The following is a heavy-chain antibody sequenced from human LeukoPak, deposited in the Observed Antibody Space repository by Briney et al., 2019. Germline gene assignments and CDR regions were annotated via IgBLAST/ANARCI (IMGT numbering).Heavy chain of an antibody. D-gene: IGHD3-10*01. CDR3: ARDGITMVRGVIITPHYYYYGMDV. CDR2: IYHSGNT. Sequence: SETLSLTCAVSGYSISSGYYWGWIRQPPGKGLEWIGSIYHSGNTYYNPSLKSRVTISVDTSKNQLSLKLSSVTAADTAVYYCARDGITMVRGVIITPHYYYYGMDVWGKGTTVTVSS. J-gene: IGHJ6*04. V-gene: IGHV4-38-2*02. CDR1: GYSISSGYY.